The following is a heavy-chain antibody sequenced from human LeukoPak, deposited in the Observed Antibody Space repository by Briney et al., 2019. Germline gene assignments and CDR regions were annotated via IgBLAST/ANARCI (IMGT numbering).Heavy chain of an antibody. V-gene: IGHV3-23*01. D-gene: IGHD1-1*01. Sequence: GGSLRFSCAASGFSLTTYTMSWVRQAPGKGLEWVSSILGSGRKTYYADSVKGRFTISRDTSKNTVFLQMNGLRVEDTALYYCAKDRVPDGRWNSDIWGQGTVVTVSA. CDR2: ILGSGRKT. CDR1: GFSLTTYT. J-gene: IGHJ3*02. CDR3: AKDRVPDGRWNSDI.